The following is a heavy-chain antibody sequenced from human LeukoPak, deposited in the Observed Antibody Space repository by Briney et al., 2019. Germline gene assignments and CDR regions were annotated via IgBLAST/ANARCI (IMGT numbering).Heavy chain of an antibody. CDR1: GFTFSTYG. CDR3: ANLPYSSSWYTRDY. CDR2: IRSDGINK. V-gene: IGHV3-30*02. D-gene: IGHD6-13*01. Sequence: PGGSLRLSCAASGFTFSTYGMHWVRQAPGKGLEWVAFIRSDGINKYYADSMKGRFTISRDNSKNTLYLQMNSLRAEDTAVYCANLPYSSSWYTRDYWGQGTLVTVSS. J-gene: IGHJ4*02.